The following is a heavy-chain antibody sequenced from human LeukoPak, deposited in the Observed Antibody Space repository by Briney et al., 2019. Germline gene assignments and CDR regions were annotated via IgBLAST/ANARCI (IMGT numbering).Heavy chain of an antibody. Sequence: GGSLRLSCAASGFTFSSYAMSWVRQAPGKGLEWVANIKQDGSEKYYVDSVKGRFTISRDNAKNSLYLQMNSLRAEDTAVYYCARGMVGIAAAGTSYWGQGTLVTVSS. D-gene: IGHD6-13*01. V-gene: IGHV3-7*01. J-gene: IGHJ4*02. CDR2: IKQDGSEK. CDR3: ARGMVGIAAAGTSY. CDR1: GFTFSSYA.